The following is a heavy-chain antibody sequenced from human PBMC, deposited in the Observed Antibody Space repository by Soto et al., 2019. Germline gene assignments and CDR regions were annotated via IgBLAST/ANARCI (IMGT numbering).Heavy chain of an antibody. J-gene: IGHJ5*02. CDR3: ARDKYCSGGSCRKNWFDP. Sequence: SETLSLTCTVSGGSISSSYWSWIRQPPGKGLEWLAYVYDDGSANYNPSLKSRATISLDMSKNQFSLKLTSVTAADTAVYYCARDKYCSGGSCRKNWFDPWGQGTLVTVSS. D-gene: IGHD2-15*01. CDR2: VYDDGSA. V-gene: IGHV4-59*01. CDR1: GGSISSSY.